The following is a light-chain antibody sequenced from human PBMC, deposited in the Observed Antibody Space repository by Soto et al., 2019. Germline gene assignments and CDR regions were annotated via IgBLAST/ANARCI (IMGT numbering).Light chain of an antibody. Sequence: QSALTQPASVSGSPGQSITISCTGTSSDIGSYNLVSWYQHHPGKARQLIIYEVTKRPSGVSGHFSGSKSGNTASLTISGLQAEDEADYYCCSYARSIPFWVFGGGTQLTVL. CDR3: CSYARSIPFWV. CDR2: EVT. CDR1: SSDIGSYNL. J-gene: IGLJ3*02. V-gene: IGLV2-23*02.